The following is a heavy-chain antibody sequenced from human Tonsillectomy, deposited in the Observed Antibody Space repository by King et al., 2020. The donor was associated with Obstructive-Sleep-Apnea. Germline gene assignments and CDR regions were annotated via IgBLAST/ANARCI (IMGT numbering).Heavy chain of an antibody. D-gene: IGHD1/OR15-1a*01. CDR2: ISSSSSYT. CDR3: ARLTAGWNNYDY. J-gene: IGHJ4*02. CDR1: GFTFSDYY. Sequence: VQLVESGGGLVKPGGSLRLSCAASGFTFSDYYMSWIRQAPGKGLEWVSYISSSSSYTNYADSGKGRFTISRDNAKNSLYLQMNSLRAEDTAVYYCARLTAGWNNYDYWGQGTLVTVSS. V-gene: IGHV3-11*06.